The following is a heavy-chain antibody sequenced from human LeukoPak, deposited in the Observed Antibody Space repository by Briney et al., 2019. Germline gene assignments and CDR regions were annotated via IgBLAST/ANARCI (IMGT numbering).Heavy chain of an antibody. CDR3: ARGNSGLFDY. CDR1: GGSISSNSYY. J-gene: IGHJ4*02. V-gene: IGHV4-39*07. D-gene: IGHD5-12*01. CDR2: MYYSGST. Sequence: SETLSLTCTVSGGSISSNSYYWGWIRQPPGKGLEWIGSMYYSGSTNYNPSLKSRVTISVDTSKNQFSLKLSSVTAADTAVYYCARGNSGLFDYWGQGTLVTVSS.